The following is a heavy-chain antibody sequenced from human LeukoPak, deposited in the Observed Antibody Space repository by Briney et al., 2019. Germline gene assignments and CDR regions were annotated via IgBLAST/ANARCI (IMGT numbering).Heavy chain of an antibody. CDR1: GFTFSSYW. Sequence: GGSLRLSCAASGFTFSSYWMSWVRQAPGKGLEWVANIKQDGSEKYYVDSVKGRFTISRDNAKNSLYLQMNSLRAEDTAVYYCARGRGKRGWNYFDYWGQGTLVTVSS. J-gene: IGHJ4*02. CDR3: ARGRGKRGWNYFDY. V-gene: IGHV3-7*01. D-gene: IGHD3-16*01. CDR2: IKQDGSEK.